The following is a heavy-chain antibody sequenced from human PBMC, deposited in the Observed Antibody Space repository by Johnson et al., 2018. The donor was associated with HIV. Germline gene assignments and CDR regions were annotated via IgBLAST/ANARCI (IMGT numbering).Heavy chain of an antibody. J-gene: IGHJ3*01. CDR1: GFTVSSNY. V-gene: IGHV3-74*01. D-gene: IGHD3-22*01. CDR2: INSDGRSK. Sequence: MQLVESGGGLVQSGGSLRLSCGASGFTVSSNYMNWVRQAPGKGLVWVSRINSDGRSKSYADSVKGRFTISRDNARNSLHLQMRGLRAEDTAMYYCARDDSSGFDDAFDLWGQGTMVSVSS. CDR3: ARDDSSGFDDAFDL.